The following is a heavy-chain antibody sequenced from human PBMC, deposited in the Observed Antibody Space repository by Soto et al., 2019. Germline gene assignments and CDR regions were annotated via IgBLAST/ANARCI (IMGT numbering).Heavy chain of an antibody. V-gene: IGHV3-21*01. CDR1: GFTFNIYS. Sequence: GGSLRLSCAASGFTFNIYSMNWFRQAPGKGLEWVSSISSSSSYIYYADSVKGRFTISRDNAKNSLYLQMNSLRAEDTAVYYCARDIFPGIAAAGTTYYYYYYGMDVWGQGTTVTVSS. D-gene: IGHD6-13*01. CDR3: ARDIFPGIAAAGTTYYYYYYGMDV. J-gene: IGHJ6*02. CDR2: ISSSSSYI.